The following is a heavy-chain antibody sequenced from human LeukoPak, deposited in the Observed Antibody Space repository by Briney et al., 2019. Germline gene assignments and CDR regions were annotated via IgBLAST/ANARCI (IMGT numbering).Heavy chain of an antibody. V-gene: IGHV3-64*01. Sequence: GGSLRLSCAASGFTFSTYAMHWVRQAPGKGLEYVSAISSNGGNTYYANSVKGRFTISRDNSKNTLYLQMGSLRPEGMAVYYCARVTAGMVASYFDYWGQGTLVTVSS. J-gene: IGHJ4*02. D-gene: IGHD2-15*01. CDR2: ISSNGGNT. CDR3: ARVTAGMVASYFDY. CDR1: GFTFSTYA.